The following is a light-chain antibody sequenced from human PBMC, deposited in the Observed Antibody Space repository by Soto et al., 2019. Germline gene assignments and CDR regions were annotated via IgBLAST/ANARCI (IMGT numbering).Light chain of an antibody. CDR3: GSWDSSLSAYV. Sequence: QSVLAQPASVAGAPGQKFTISCSGSSSNIGGNSVSWYQQLPGTAPKLLIYDDNKRPSGIPDRFSGSKSGTSATLGITGFQTGDEADYYCGSWDSSLSAYVFGTGTTVTVL. V-gene: IGLV1-51*01. CDR2: DDN. CDR1: SSNIGGNS. J-gene: IGLJ1*01.